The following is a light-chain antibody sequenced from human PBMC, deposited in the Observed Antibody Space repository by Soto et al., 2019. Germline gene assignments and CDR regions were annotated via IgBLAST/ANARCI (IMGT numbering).Light chain of an antibody. V-gene: IGKV3-15*01. Sequence: EIVLTQSPATLSLSRRERATLSCRASQTVSSSLAWYPQKHGQAPRILIYDASTRAPGFPARFSGSGSGTECTLPISRLQSEDVEVDYCHHYNSSPYTFGQGTKVEIK. CDR2: DAS. CDR3: HHYNSSPYT. J-gene: IGKJ2*01. CDR1: QTVSSS.